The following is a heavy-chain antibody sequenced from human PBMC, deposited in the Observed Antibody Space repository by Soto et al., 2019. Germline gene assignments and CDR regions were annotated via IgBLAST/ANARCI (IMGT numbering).Heavy chain of an antibody. J-gene: IGHJ6*03. CDR1: GFTVSSNY. CDR2: IYSGGST. D-gene: IGHD4-17*01. CDR3: ARSPRGTTLNYYYYMDV. V-gene: IGHV3-66*01. Sequence: EVQLVESGGGLVQPGGSLRLSCAASGFTVSSNYMSWVRQAPGKGLEWVSVIYSGGSTYYADSVKGRFTISRDNSKNTLYLQMNSLIAEDTAVYYCARSPRGTTLNYYYYMDVWGKGTTVTVSS.